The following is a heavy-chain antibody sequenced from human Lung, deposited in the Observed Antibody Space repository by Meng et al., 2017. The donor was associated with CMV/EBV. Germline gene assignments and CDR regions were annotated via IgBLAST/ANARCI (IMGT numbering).Heavy chain of an antibody. V-gene: IGHV4-61*01. CDR3: AREDEEGGYFDN. Sequence: GSLRLSXTVSRGSVTSSSSYWTWIRQPPGKGLEWIGYVYYDGSTNYNPSLKSRVTISLDTSKNQFSLDLRSVTAADTAVYYCAREDEEGGYFDNWGQGTLVTVSS. D-gene: IGHD3-16*01. J-gene: IGHJ4*02. CDR2: VYYDGST. CDR1: RGSVTSSSSY.